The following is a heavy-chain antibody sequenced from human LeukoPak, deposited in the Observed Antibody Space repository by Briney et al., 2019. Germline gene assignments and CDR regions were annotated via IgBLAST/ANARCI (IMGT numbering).Heavy chain of an antibody. CDR3: ARDRDGYNPTFDY. Sequence: GGSLRLSCTASGFTFSDYYMSWIRQAPGKGLEWVSYISAGGTIYYVDSVKGRFTVSRDNAKNSLYLQMNSLRAEDTAVYYCARDRDGYNPTFDYWGQGTLVTVSS. CDR2: ISAGGTI. CDR1: GFTFSDYY. J-gene: IGHJ4*02. V-gene: IGHV3-11*04. D-gene: IGHD5-24*01.